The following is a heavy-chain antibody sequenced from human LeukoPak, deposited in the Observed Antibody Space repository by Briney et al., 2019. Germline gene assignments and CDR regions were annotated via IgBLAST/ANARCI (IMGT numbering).Heavy chain of an antibody. CDR3: ARRPEMATTTSDDAFDI. Sequence: GESLKISCKGSGYSFTNYWIGWVRQMPGKGLEWMGIIYPGDSDTRYSPSFQGQVTISADKSISTAYLQWSSLKASDTAMYYCARRPEMATTTSDDAFDIWGQGTMVTVSS. V-gene: IGHV5-51*01. J-gene: IGHJ3*02. CDR2: IYPGDSDT. D-gene: IGHD5-24*01. CDR1: GYSFTNYW.